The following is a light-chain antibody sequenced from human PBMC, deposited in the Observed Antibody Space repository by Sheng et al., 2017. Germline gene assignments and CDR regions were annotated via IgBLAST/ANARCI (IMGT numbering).Light chain of an antibody. CDR2: DTS. CDR1: QSVGKH. J-gene: IGKJ3*01. Sequence: VLTQSPATLSLSPGERATLSCRASQSVGKHLAWYQQKPGQAPRLLIFDTSNRATDIPPRFSGSGSGTDFTLTITSLEPEDFAVYYCQQRANWPPITFGPGTKVDFK. V-gene: IGKV3-11*01. CDR3: QQRANWPPIT.